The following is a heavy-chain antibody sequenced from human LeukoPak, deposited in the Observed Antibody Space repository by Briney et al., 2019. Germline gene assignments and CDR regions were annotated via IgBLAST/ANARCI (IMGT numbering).Heavy chain of an antibody. J-gene: IGHJ2*01. V-gene: IGHV3-53*01. CDR3: ARIHDYSNYFHWYFDL. CDR2: IYSGGST. Sequence: GGSLRLSCAASGFTVSSNYMSWVRQAPGKGLEWVSVIYSGGSTYYADSMKGRFTISRDNSKNTLFLQTTSLRAEDTALYYCARIHDYSNYFHWYFDLWGRGTLVTVSS. D-gene: IGHD4-11*01. CDR1: GFTVSSNY.